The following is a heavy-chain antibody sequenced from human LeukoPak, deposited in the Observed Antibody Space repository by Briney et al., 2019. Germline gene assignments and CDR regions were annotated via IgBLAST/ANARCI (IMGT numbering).Heavy chain of an antibody. CDR2: INQDGSVK. J-gene: IGHJ4*02. CDR3: AVIDSNGWQVGLDY. Sequence: PGGSLRLSCVASAFSFRTYWMNWVRQAPGKGLEWVANINQDGSVKHYLHSVKGRFTISRDNAKNSLYLQMNSLRADDTAVYYCAVIDSNGWQVGLDYWGQGTQVTVSS. V-gene: IGHV3-7*01. D-gene: IGHD6-19*01. CDR1: AFSFRTYW.